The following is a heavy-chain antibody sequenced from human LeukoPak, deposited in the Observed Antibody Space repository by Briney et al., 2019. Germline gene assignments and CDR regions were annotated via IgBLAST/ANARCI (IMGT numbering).Heavy chain of an antibody. CDR2: ISYDGSNK. CDR1: GFTFSSYA. J-gene: IGHJ4*02. D-gene: IGHD3-10*01. CDR3: ARDPVRGVISYYFDY. V-gene: IGHV3-30*04. Sequence: DPGGSLRLSCAASGFTFSSYAMHWVRQAPGKGLEWVAVISYDGSNKYYADSVKGRFTTSRDNSKNTLYLQMNSLRAGDTAVYYCARDPVRGVISYYFDYWGQGTLVTVSS.